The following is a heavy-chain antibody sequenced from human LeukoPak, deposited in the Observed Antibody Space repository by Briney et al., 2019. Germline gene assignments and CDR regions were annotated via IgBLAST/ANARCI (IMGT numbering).Heavy chain of an antibody. CDR2: RYVGGRG. J-gene: IGHJ1*01. D-gene: IGHD5-12*01. Sequence: RPSETLSLTCTVSGGSISSYSWSWLRQPPGKGLEWLGCRYVGGRGLYNPSLKSRVSISVDASEKQNSLSLRSVTAADTAMYYCANTSRVAPDGRAEYFQHWGQGTLDSVPS. CDR3: ANTSRVAPDGRAEYFQH. CDR1: GGSISSYS. V-gene: IGHV4-59*03.